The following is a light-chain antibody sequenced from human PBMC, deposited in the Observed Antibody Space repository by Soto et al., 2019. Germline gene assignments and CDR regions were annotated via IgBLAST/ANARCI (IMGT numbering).Light chain of an antibody. Sequence: EIVMTQSPATLSVSPGERATRSCSASQGVSSNLGWYQQKPGQAPRLLIYGASTRATGIPARFSASGSGTALTLTISSRQSEDFALYNWQQYTNLPLTFGGVTKVEIK. V-gene: IGKV3-15*01. CDR3: QQYTNLPLT. CDR1: QGVSSN. J-gene: IGKJ4*01. CDR2: GAS.